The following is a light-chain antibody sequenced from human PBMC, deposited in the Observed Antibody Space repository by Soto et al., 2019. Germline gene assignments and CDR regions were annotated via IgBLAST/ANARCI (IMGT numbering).Light chain of an antibody. J-gene: IGKJ1*01. CDR3: QQYNNWWT. Sequence: DIVFTQSPITLSLSPGEGASRSCRASQSISNYLVWYQQKPGQAPRLLIYDASKRATGIPTRFSGSGSGTDFTLTISSLQSEDFAVYYCQQYNNWWTFGQGTKVDIK. CDR1: QSISNY. CDR2: DAS. V-gene: IGKV3-11*01.